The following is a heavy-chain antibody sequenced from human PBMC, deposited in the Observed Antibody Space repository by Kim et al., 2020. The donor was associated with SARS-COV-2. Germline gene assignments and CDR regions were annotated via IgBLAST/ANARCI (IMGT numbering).Heavy chain of an antibody. Sequence: ASVKVSCKASGYTFTSYAMNWVRQAPGQGLEWMGWINTNTGNPTYAQGFTGRFVFSLDTSVSTAYLQISSLKAEDTAVYYCARDLIYSSGWYEEAHYYGMDVWGQGTTVTVSS. J-gene: IGHJ6*02. D-gene: IGHD6-19*01. V-gene: IGHV7-4-1*02. CDR1: GYTFTSYA. CDR3: ARDLIYSSGWYEEAHYYGMDV. CDR2: INTNTGNP.